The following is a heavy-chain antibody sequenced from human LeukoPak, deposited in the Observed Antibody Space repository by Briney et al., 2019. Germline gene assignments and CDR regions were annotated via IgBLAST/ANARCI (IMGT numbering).Heavy chain of an antibody. CDR2: VYPTGST. J-gene: IGHJ6*03. D-gene: IGHD3-10*01. Sequence: KPSETLSLTCIVSGDSISTYYWSWIRQPAGKGLEWIGRVYPTGSTNYNPSLKSRVTMSVDTSNNQLSLRLTSVTAADTAVYYCARDSKASPGAFQIRGATFMDVWGKGTTVTISS. CDR1: GDSISTYY. CDR3: ARDSKASPGAFQIRGATFMDV. V-gene: IGHV4-4*07.